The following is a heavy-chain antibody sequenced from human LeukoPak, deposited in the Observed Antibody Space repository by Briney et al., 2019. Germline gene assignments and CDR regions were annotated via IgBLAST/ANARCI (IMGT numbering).Heavy chain of an antibody. CDR3: ATIKRGSIYGYFDF. Sequence: SETLSLTCTVSGVSITSHYWSWIRQPPGKGLEWIGYMYDSEKTKDSLSFKSRSTLSADTSKNQFSLRLSSVTAEDTAVYYCATIKRGSIYGYFDFWGQGILVTVSS. D-gene: IGHD5-18*01. CDR1: GVSITSHY. J-gene: IGHJ4*02. V-gene: IGHV4-59*11. CDR2: MYDSEKT.